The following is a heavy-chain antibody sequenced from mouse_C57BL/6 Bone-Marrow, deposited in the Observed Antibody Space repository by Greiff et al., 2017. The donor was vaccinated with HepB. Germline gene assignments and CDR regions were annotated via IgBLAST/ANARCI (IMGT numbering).Heavy chain of an antibody. CDR2: IGSGGDYI. V-gene: IGHV5-9-1*02. CDR3: TIVHSNSPWFAY. J-gene: IGHJ3*01. CDR1: GFTFSSYA. D-gene: IGHD2-5*01. Sequence: EVKLMESGAGLVKPGGSLKLSCAASGFTFSSYAMSWVRRTPEKGLEWVAYIGSGGDYIYYADTVKGRFTISVDNARNTLYLQMSSLKSEDTAMYYCTIVHSNSPWFAYWGQGTLLTVSS.